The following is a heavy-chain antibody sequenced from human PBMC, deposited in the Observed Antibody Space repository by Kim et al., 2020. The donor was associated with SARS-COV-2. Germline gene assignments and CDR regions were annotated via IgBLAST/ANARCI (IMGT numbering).Heavy chain of an antibody. Sequence: ASVKVSCKTSGYNFITYAISWVRQAPGQGLEWMGWISVYNGNTNYAQNLQGRVTMTTDTSTSTAYMELRSLRSDDTAVYFCARRGAAGGSNVMDVWGQGTTGIVSS. J-gene: IGHJ6*02. CDR1: GYNFITYA. CDR2: ISVYNGNT. CDR3: ARRGAAGGSNVMDV. V-gene: IGHV1-18*01. D-gene: IGHD6-13*01.